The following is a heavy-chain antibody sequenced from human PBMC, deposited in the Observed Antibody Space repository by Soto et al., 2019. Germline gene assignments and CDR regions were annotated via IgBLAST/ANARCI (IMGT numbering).Heavy chain of an antibody. J-gene: IGHJ4*02. CDR1: GFTFSSFA. D-gene: IGHD5-18*01. V-gene: IGHV3-23*01. Sequence: PGGSLRLSCAASGFTFSSFAFSWVRQAPGKGLEWVSAISGSGDGTDYAASVKGRFTISRDNSKNTLYLQMNSLRAEDTAVYYCAGPGYSSQDYWGQGALVTVSS. CDR3: AGPGYSSQDY. CDR2: ISGSGDGT.